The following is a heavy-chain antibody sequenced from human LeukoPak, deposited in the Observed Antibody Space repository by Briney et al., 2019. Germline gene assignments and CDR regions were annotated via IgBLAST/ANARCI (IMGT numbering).Heavy chain of an antibody. CDR1: GFTFSSYA. D-gene: IGHD3-10*01. CDR3: ARRPTHYYGSGSYRMQRAFDI. V-gene: IGHV4-34*01. CDR2: INHSGST. Sequence: PGGSLRLSRAASGFTFSSYAMSWVRQAPGKGLEWIGEINHSGSTNYNPSLKSRVTISVDTSKNQFSLKLSSVAAADTAVYYCARRPTHYYGSGSYRMQRAFDIWGQGTMVTVSS. J-gene: IGHJ3*02.